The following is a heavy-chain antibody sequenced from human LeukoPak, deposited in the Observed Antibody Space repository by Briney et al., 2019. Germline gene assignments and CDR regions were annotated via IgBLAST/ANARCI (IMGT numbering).Heavy chain of an antibody. Sequence: PGGSLRLSCAASGFTFSSYWMHWVRQAPGKGLVGVSRINTDGSSTSYADSVKGRFTISRDNAKNALYLQMNSLRAEDTAVYYCARGQWAYYMDVWGKGTTVTVSS. V-gene: IGHV3-74*01. CDR3: ARGQWAYYMDV. J-gene: IGHJ6*03. CDR1: GFTFSSYW. D-gene: IGHD2-8*01. CDR2: INTDGSST.